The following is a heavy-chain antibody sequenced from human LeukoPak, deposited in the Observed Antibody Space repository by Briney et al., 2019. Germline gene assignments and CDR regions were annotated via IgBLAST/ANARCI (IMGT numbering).Heavy chain of an antibody. CDR1: GYTFTSYG. CDR2: ISAYNGNT. V-gene: IGHV1-18*01. J-gene: IGHJ5*02. Sequence: ASVKVSCKASGYTFTSYGISWVRQAPGPGLEWMGWISAYNGNTNYAQKLQGRVTMTTDTSTSTAYMELRSLRSDDTAVYYCARDLSPYYDSSGYYPWGQGTLVTVSS. CDR3: ARDLSPYYDSSGYYP. D-gene: IGHD3-22*01.